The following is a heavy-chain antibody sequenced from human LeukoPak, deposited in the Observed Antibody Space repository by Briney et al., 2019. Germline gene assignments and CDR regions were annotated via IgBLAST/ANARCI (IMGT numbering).Heavy chain of an antibody. CDR2: INSGGAP. J-gene: IGHJ3*01. CDR1: GFTFSNYA. Sequence: GGSLRLSCTASGFTFSNYAVMWVRQAPGQGLEWVSAINSGGAPRYADSVKGRFTISRDNSKNMLYLQMNSLRAEDTAQYFCARDPNGDYIGAFEFWGQGTGVTVSS. V-gene: IGHV3-23*01. CDR3: ARDPNGDYIGAFEF. D-gene: IGHD4-17*01.